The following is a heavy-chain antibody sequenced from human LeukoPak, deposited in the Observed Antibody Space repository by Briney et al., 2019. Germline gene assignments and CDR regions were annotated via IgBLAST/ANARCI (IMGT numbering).Heavy chain of an antibody. J-gene: IGHJ6*02. CDR1: GFTFSSYG. D-gene: IGHD2-2*02. Sequence: PGGSLRLSCAASGFTFSSYGMHWVRQAPGKGLEWVAVISYDGRNKYYADSVKGRFTISRDNSKNTLYLQMNSLRAEDTAVYYCAKLYCSSTSCYTYFYYGMDVWGQGTTVTVSS. V-gene: IGHV3-30*18. CDR3: AKLYCSSTSCYTYFYYGMDV. CDR2: ISYDGRNK.